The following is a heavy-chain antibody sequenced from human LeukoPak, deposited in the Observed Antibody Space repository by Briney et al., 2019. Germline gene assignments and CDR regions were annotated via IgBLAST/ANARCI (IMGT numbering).Heavy chain of an antibody. D-gene: IGHD6-19*01. CDR1: GHTFTGYY. V-gene: IGHV1-2*02. J-gene: IGHJ3*02. CDR2: INPNSGGT. CDR3: ARYSSGWYGDDAFDI. Sequence: ASVKVSCKASGHTFTGYYMHWVRQAPGQGLEWMGWINPNSGGTNYAQKFQGRVTMTRDTSISTAYMELSRLRSDDTAVYYCARYSSGWYGDDAFDIWGQGTMVTVSS.